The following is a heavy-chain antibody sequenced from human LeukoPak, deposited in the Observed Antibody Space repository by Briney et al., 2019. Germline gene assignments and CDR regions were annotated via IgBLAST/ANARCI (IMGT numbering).Heavy chain of an antibody. V-gene: IGHV4-39*01. CDR2: IYYSGST. J-gene: IGHJ3*02. Sequence: SETLSLTCTVSSGSISSSSYYWGWIRQPPGKGLEWIGSIYYSGSTYYNPSLKSRVTISVDTSKNQFSLKLSSVTAADTAVYYCARHRMYYYDSSGRGVADAFDIWGQGTMVTVSS. CDR1: SGSISSSSYY. CDR3: ARHRMYYYDSSGRGVADAFDI. D-gene: IGHD3-22*01.